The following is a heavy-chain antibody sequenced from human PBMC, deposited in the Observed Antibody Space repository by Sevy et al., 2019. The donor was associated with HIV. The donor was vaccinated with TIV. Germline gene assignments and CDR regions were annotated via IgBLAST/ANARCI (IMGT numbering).Heavy chain of an antibody. Sequence: GGSLRLSCAASGFTFSSYGMHWVRQAPGKGLEWVAVISYDGSNKYYADSVKGRFTISRDNSKNALYLQMNSLRAEDTAMYYCAKGGNFDSSGYLLHWGQGTLFTVSS. D-gene: IGHD3-22*01. V-gene: IGHV3-30*18. J-gene: IGHJ4*02. CDR1: GFTFSSYG. CDR3: AKGGNFDSSGYLLH. CDR2: ISYDGSNK.